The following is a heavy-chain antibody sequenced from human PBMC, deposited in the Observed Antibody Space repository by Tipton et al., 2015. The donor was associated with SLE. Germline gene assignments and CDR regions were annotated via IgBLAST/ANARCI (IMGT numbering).Heavy chain of an antibody. D-gene: IGHD7-27*01. V-gene: IGHV4-39*07. CDR1: GGSISSGDYY. Sequence: TLSLTCTVSGGSISSGDYYWSWIRQPPGKGLEWIGSIYHSGSTYYNPSLKSRVTISVDTSKNQFSLKLSSVTAADTAVYYCARENWGEWYFDLWGRGTLVTVSS. J-gene: IGHJ2*01. CDR2: IYHSGST. CDR3: ARENWGEWYFDL.